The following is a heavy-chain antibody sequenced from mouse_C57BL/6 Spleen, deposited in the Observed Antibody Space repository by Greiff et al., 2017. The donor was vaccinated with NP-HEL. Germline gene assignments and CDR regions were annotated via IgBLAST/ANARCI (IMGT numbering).Heavy chain of an antibody. CDR2: ISDGGSYT. Sequence: EVQLVESGGGLVKPGGSLKLSCAASGFTFSSYAMSWVRQTPEQRLEWVATISDGGSYTYYPDNVKGRFTISRDNAKNNLYLQLSHLKSEDTAMYYCAREGFFYDYDHYAMDYWGQGTSVTVSS. D-gene: IGHD2-4*01. J-gene: IGHJ4*01. V-gene: IGHV5-4*01. CDR1: GFTFSSYA. CDR3: AREGFFYDYDHYAMDY.